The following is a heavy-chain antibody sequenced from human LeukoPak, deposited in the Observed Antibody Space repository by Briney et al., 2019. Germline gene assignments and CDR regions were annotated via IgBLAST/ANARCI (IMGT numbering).Heavy chain of an antibody. CDR3: AKDPAYYDSSGYYPDY. CDR2: ISGSGGST. D-gene: IGHD3-22*01. V-gene: IGHV3-23*01. Sequence: GGSLRLSCAASGFTFSSYAMSWVRQAPGEGLEWVSAISGSGGSTYYADSVKGRFTISRDNSKNTLYLQMNSLRAEDTAVYYCAKDPAYYDSSGYYPDYWGQGTLVTVSS. J-gene: IGHJ4*02. CDR1: GFTFSSYA.